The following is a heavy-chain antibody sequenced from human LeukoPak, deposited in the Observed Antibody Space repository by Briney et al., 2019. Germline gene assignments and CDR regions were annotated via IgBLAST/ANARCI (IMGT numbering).Heavy chain of an antibody. CDR1: RFTFSSYG. J-gene: IGHJ3*02. Sequence: GGSLRLSCAASRFTFSSYGMHWIRQAPGKGLEWAAFIRYDGSNKYYADCVKGRFTISRDNSKNTLYLQMNSLRAEDTAVYYCAKDREGYYDFWSGFLGAFDIWGQGTMVTVSS. V-gene: IGHV3-30*02. CDR3: AKDREGYYDFWSGFLGAFDI. D-gene: IGHD3-3*01. CDR2: IRYDGSNK.